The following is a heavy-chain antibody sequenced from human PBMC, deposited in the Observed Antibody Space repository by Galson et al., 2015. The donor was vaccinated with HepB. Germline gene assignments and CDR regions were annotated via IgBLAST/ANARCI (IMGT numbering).Heavy chain of an antibody. CDR1: GFSFSSFH. V-gene: IGHV3-11*01. CDR2: ITGTGSTI. Sequence: SLRLSCAAFGFSFSSFHMSWVRQAPGKGLEWLSYITGTGSTIYYADSMEGRFTISRDNARNSLYLQMNSLRADDTAVYYCARIRIVVVPTTIKGDYYYYMDVWGKGTTVTASS. D-gene: IGHD2-2*01. J-gene: IGHJ6*03. CDR3: ARIRIVVVPTTIKGDYYYYMDV.